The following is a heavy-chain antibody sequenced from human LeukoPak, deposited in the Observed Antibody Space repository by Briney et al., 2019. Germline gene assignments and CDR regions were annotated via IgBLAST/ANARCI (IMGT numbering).Heavy chain of an antibody. CDR1: GPTLSSYW. Sequence: GGSLRLSCAASGPTLSSYWMSWVRQAPGKGLEWVSVIYSGGSTYYADSVKGRFTISRDNSKNTLYLQMNSLRAEDTAVYYCARGRGYSYANWYYFDYWGQGTLVTVSS. V-gene: IGHV3-66*01. J-gene: IGHJ4*02. D-gene: IGHD5-18*01. CDR2: IYSGGST. CDR3: ARGRGYSYANWYYFDY.